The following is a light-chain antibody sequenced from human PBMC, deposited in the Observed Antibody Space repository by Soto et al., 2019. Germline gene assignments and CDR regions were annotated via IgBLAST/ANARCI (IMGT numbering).Light chain of an antibody. CDR3: QSYDSSLSGYVE. Sequence: QSVLTQPPSVSGAPGQRVTISCTGSSSNIGAGYDVHWYQQLPGTAPKLLIYGNSNRPSGVPDRFSGSKTGTSASLANTGLQAEDEADYYCQSYDSSLSGYVEFGGGTKLTVL. V-gene: IGLV1-40*01. CDR1: SSNIGAGYD. CDR2: GNS. J-gene: IGLJ2*01.